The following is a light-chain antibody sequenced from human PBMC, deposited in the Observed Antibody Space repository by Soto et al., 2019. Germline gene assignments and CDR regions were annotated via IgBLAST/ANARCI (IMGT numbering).Light chain of an antibody. CDR2: EGS. V-gene: IGLV2-23*01. CDR1: SSDVGSYNL. Sequence: QSVLTQPASVSGSPGQSITISCTGTSSDVGSYNLVSWYQQHPGKAPKLMIYEGSKRPTGVSNRFSGSKSANTASLTISGLQPEDEAEYYCCSYGVRSTYVFGGGTQLTVL. J-gene: IGLJ7*01. CDR3: CSYGVRSTYV.